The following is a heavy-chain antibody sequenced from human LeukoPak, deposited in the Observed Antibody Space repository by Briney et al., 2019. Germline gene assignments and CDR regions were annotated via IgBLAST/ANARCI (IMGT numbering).Heavy chain of an antibody. J-gene: IGHJ4*02. CDR2: INPSGGST. Sequence: ASVKVSCKASGYTFTSYYMHWVRQAPGQGLEWMGIINPSGGSTSYAQKFQGRVTMTRDTSTSTVYMELSSLRSEDTAVYYCARDNQPPRTYYDILTGYYMGSLGGGFDYWGQGTLVTVSS. D-gene: IGHD3-9*01. CDR1: GYTFTSYY. V-gene: IGHV1-46*01. CDR3: ARDNQPPRTYYDILTGYYMGSLGGGFDY.